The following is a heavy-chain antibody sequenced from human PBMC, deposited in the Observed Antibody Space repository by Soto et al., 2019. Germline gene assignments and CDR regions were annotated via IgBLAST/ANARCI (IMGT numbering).Heavy chain of an antibody. V-gene: IGHV4-31*03. D-gene: IGHD3-3*01. Sequence: PSETLSLTRTVSGVSISSGGYYWTWIRLRAGGGLEWIGDMYYSGSTNYNPSLKARITISADTSKKQFSLELRSVTAADTAVYYCARSTYYDFWSGDPDTRIPYGMDVWGQGTTVTVSS. CDR2: MYYSGST. CDR1: GVSISSGGYY. CDR3: ARSTYYDFWSGDPDTRIPYGMDV. J-gene: IGHJ6*02.